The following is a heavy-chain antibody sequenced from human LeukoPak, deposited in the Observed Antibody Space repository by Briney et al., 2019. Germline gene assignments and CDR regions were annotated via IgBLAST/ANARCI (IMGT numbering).Heavy chain of an antibody. V-gene: IGHV4-61*03. J-gene: IGHJ5*02. Sequence: KPSETLSLTCTVSGASVSSSTSYWSWIRQPPGKGLEWIGYIYYSGSTNYNPSLESRVAISMDTSKNHFSLRLRSVTAADTAVYYCARAHDYDDYVSSWFDPWGPGTLVTVST. D-gene: IGHD4-17*01. CDR3: ARAHDYDDYVSSWFDP. CDR2: IYYSGST. CDR1: GASVSSSTSY.